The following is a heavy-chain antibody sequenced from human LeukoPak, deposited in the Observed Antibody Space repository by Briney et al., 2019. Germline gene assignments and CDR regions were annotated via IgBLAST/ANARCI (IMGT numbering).Heavy chain of an antibody. J-gene: IGHJ5*02. D-gene: IGHD3-10*01. Sequence: EASVKVSCKASGYTFTGYYMHWVRQAPGQGLEWMGWINPNSGGTNYAQKFQGRVTMTRDTSISTAYMELSRLRSDDTAVYYCARDWSPMGFEVWFDPWGQGTLVTVSS. CDR2: INPNSGGT. CDR1: GYTFTGYY. CDR3: ARDWSPMGFEVWFDP. V-gene: IGHV1-2*02.